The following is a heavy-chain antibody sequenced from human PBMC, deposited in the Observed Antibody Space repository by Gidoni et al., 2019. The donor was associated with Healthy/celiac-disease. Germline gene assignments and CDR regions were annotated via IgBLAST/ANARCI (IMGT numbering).Heavy chain of an antibody. CDR3: ARDPVWDYYGMDV. D-gene: IGHD3-16*01. Sequence: QVQLQESGPGLVKPSQTLSLTCTASGGSISSGSYYWSWSRQPAGKGLEWIGRIYTSGGTNYNPSLKSRVTISVDTSKNQFSLKLSSVTAADTAVYYCARDPVWDYYGMDVWGQGTTVTVSS. J-gene: IGHJ6*02. CDR1: GGSISSGSYY. V-gene: IGHV4-61*02. CDR2: IYTSGGT.